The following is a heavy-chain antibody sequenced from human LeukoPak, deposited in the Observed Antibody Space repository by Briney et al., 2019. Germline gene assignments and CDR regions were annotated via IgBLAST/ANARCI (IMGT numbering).Heavy chain of an antibody. Sequence: GGSLRLSCAASGFTFSDRYMDWVRQAPGKGLEWVGRTRNKANSYTTEYAASVEGRFTISRDDSKNSLYLQMNRLKTEDTAVYYCARAAYGDYLFDYWGQGTLVTVSS. J-gene: IGHJ4*02. CDR1: GFTFSDRY. CDR2: TRNKANSYTT. CDR3: ARAAYGDYLFDY. V-gene: IGHV3-72*01. D-gene: IGHD4-17*01.